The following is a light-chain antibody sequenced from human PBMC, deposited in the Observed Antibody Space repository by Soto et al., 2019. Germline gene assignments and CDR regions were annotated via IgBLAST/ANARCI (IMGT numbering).Light chain of an antibody. Sequence: QSVLTQSSSASASLGSSVKLTCTLSSGHSSYMIAWHQQQPGKAPRYLMKLESSGRYNKGSVVPDRFSGYSSWTERYLTISNLLFVADAHYYCETWDSNTQVCGGGTKLTVL. CDR3: ETWDSNTQV. V-gene: IGLV4-60*02. J-gene: IGLJ3*02. CDR2: LESSGRY. CDR1: SGHSSYM.